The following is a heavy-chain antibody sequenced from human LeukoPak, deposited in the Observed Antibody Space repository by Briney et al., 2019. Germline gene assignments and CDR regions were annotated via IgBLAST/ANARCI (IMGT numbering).Heavy chain of an antibody. D-gene: IGHD3-3*01. CDR1: GLSFTGSY. V-gene: IGHV4-34*01. J-gene: IGHJ6*03. Sequence: PSETLFLTCAVDGLSFTGSYWSWIRKTPGKGLEWIGHINHTENTNFNPSLTDYSPSLKRRVTISVDSSKNELSLKVTSLTAADTGVYYCARVRHDPLEYGYYMDVWGKGTTVTVSS. CDR2: INHTENT. CDR3: ARVRHDPLEYGYYMDV.